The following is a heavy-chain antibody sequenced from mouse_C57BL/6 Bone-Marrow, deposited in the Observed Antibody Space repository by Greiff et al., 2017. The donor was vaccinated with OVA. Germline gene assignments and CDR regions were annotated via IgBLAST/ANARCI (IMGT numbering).Heavy chain of an antibody. CDR2: IYPGSGST. CDR3: ARDEVYYYGSRDRTFAY. V-gene: IGHV1-55*01. J-gene: IGHJ3*01. CDR1: GYTFTSYW. Sequence: QVQLQQPGAELVKPGASVKMSCKASGYTFTSYWITWVKQRPGQGLEWIGDIYPGSGSTNYNEKFKSKATLTVDTSSSTAYMQLSSLTSEDSAVYYCARDEVYYYGSRDRTFAYWGQGTLVTVSA. D-gene: IGHD1-1*01.